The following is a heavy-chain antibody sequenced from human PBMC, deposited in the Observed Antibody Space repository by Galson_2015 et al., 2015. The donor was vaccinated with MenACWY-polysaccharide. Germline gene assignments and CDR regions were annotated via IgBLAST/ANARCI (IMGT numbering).Heavy chain of an antibody. CDR1: GFTVSNNY. CDR3: ARDLRSVTSAFDI. D-gene: IGHD2/OR15-2a*01. J-gene: IGHJ3*02. CDR2: IYSGGNT. V-gene: IGHV3-66*01. Sequence: SLRLSCAASGFTVSNNYMSWVRQAPGKGLAWVSVIYSGGNTFYADSVKGRFTISRDNSKNTLYLQMNSLRAEDTAVYYCARDLRSVTSAFDIWGQGTVVTVSS.